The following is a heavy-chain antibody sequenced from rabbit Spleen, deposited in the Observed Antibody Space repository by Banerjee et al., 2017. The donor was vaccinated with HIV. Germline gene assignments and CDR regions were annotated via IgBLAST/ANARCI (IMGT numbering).Heavy chain of an antibody. CDR1: GFSFNNNYY. D-gene: IGHD4-1*01. CDR2: INIATGKS. V-gene: IGHV1S40*01. Sequence: QSLEESGGGLVQPEGSLTLTCTASGFSFNNNYYMCWVRQAPGKGLEWITCINIATGKSVYASWVSGRFIMSRTSSTTVTLQMTSLTAADTATYFCVREVAAKFSLWGQGTLVTVS. J-gene: IGHJ4*01. CDR3: VREVAAKFSL.